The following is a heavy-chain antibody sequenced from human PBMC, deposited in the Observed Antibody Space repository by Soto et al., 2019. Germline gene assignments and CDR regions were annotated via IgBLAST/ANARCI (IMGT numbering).Heavy chain of an antibody. CDR3: ARDSGCDYGFGN. CDR2: IYYSGST. CDR1: GGSISSGGYY. D-gene: IGHD4-17*01. V-gene: IGHV4-31*03. J-gene: IGHJ4*02. Sequence: SETLSLSCTVSGGSISSGGYYWSWIRQHPGKGLEWIGYIYYSGSTYYNPSLKSRVTISVDTSKNQFSLKLSSVTAADTAVYYCARDSGCDYGFGNWGQGTLVTVSS.